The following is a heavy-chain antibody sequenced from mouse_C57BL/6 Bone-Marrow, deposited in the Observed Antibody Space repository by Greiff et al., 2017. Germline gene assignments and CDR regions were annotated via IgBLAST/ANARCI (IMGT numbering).Heavy chain of an antibody. V-gene: IGHV1-74*01. CDR2: IHPSDSDT. J-gene: IGHJ2*01. Sequence: VQLQQPGAELVKPGASVKVSCKASGYTFTSYWLHWVKQRPGQGLEWIGRIHPSDSDTNYNQKFKGKAPLTVDKSSSTAYMQLSSLTSEDSAVYYWAMTMVTTKYFDYWGQGTTLTVSS. CDR1: GYTFTSYW. CDR3: AMTMVTTKYFDY. D-gene: IGHD2-2*01.